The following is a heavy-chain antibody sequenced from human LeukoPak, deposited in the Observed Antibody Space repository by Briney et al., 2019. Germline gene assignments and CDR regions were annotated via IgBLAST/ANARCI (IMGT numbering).Heavy chain of an antibody. CDR1: GYTFSSYG. CDR3: ARAHYGSGSYHFDY. D-gene: IGHD3-10*01. V-gene: IGHV1-18*01. CDR2: ISAYNGNT. Sequence: ASVKVSCKASGYTFSSYGISWVRQAPGQGLEWMGWISAYNGNTDYAQKLQGRVTMTTDTSTSTAYMELSSLRSEDTAVYYCARAHYGSGSYHFDYWGQGTLVTVSS. J-gene: IGHJ4*02.